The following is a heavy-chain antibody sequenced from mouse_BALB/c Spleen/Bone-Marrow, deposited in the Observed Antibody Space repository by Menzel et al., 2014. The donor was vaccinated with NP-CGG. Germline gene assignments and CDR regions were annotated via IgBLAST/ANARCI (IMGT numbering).Heavy chain of an antibody. D-gene: IGHD2-4*01. V-gene: IGHV2-4*02. J-gene: IGHJ4*01. CDR1: GFSLTPYG. CDR2: IWSGGSK. Sequence: VQRVESGPGLVQPSQSLSIPCTVSGFSLTPYGVHWVRQPPGTGLEWLGVIWSGGSKDYNAAFISRLSISKDNSQSQVFFKMNSLQTDDTAIYYCARAPDDYDLDYVMDYWGQGTSVTVSS. CDR3: ARAPDDYDLDYVMDY.